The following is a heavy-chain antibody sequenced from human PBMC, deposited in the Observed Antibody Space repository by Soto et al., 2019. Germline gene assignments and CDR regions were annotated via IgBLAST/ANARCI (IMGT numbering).Heavy chain of an antibody. D-gene: IGHD4-4*01. Sequence: PGGSLRLSCAASGFTFSNASINCERQAPGKGLEWVGRVKSKTHGGTTDFAASVKGRFAISRDDSISMAFMRMNSLKIEDTAVYYCTTDSYITVTPVRLDYWGHGTLVTVSS. CDR1: GFTFSNAS. J-gene: IGHJ4*01. V-gene: IGHV3-15*07. CDR3: TTDSYITVTPVRLDY. CDR2: VKSKTHGGTT.